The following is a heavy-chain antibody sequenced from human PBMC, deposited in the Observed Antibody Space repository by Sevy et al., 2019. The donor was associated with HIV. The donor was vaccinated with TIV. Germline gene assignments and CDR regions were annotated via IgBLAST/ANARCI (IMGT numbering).Heavy chain of an antibody. Sequence: GGSLRLSCAASGFTFSDYYMSWIRQAPGKGLERVSYISGSATFIHYADSLQGRFTISRDNAKNSLYLQMNSLRAEDTAVYYCARGEYFGELGNWFDPWGQGTLVTVSS. CDR2: ISGSATFI. J-gene: IGHJ5*02. CDR1: GFTFSDYY. CDR3: ARGEYFGELGNWFDP. D-gene: IGHD3-10*01. V-gene: IGHV3-11*01.